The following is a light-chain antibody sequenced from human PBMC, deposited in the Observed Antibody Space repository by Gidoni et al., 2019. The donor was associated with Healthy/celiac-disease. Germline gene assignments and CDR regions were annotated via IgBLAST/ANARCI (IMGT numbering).Light chain of an antibody. Sequence: DIQMTQSPSTLSASVGDRVTITCRASQSISSWLAWYQQEPGKAPKLLFYKASSLESGVPSRFSGSGSGTEFTLTISSLQPDDFATYYCQQYNSYSRTFGQGTKVEIK. V-gene: IGKV1-5*03. CDR3: QQYNSYSRT. CDR2: KAS. J-gene: IGKJ1*01. CDR1: QSISSW.